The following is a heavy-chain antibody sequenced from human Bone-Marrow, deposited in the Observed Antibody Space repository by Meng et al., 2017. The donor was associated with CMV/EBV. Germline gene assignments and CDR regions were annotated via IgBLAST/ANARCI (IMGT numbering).Heavy chain of an antibody. D-gene: IGHD3-3*01. J-gene: IGHJ6*02. V-gene: IGHV3-11*01. CDR1: GFTFSDYY. CDR2: ISSIGITI. Sequence: GESLKISCAASGFTFSDYYMSWIRQAPGNGLEWVSYISSIGITIYYAGSVKGRFTISRDNAKNSLYLQMNSLRAEDTAVYYCARGRPQGFLEWLPSYGMDVWGQGTTVTVSS. CDR3: ARGRPQGFLEWLPSYGMDV.